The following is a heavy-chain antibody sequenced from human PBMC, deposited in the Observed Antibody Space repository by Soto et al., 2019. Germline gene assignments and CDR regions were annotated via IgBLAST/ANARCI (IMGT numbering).Heavy chain of an antibody. CDR3: ARDTYSNPRYYYYGMDV. CDR1: GFTFSSYW. V-gene: IGHV3-7*03. J-gene: IGHJ6*02. Sequence: EVQLVESGGGLVQPRGSLRLSCAASGFTFSSYWMSWVRQAPGKGLEWVANIKQDGSEKYYVDSVKGRFTISRDNAKNSLYLQMNSLRAEDTAVYYCARDTYSNPRYYYYGMDVWGQGTTVTVSS. CDR2: IKQDGSEK. D-gene: IGHD5-18*01.